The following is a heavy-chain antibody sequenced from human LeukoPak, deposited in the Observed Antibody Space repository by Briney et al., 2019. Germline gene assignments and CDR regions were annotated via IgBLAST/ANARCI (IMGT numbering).Heavy chain of an antibody. J-gene: IGHJ4*02. CDR1: GFTLNNYG. D-gene: IGHD5-18*01. Sequence: PGRSLRLSCAASGFTLNNYGMHWVREAPGKGLEGVAAISYDGSDKYYADSVRGRFTISRDSSKNTLYLQMNSLRADDTAVYYCATGRPGDTVLVPVPTFDYWGQGTLVTVSS. V-gene: IGHV3-33*05. CDR2: ISYDGSDK. CDR3: ATGRPGDTVLVPVPTFDY.